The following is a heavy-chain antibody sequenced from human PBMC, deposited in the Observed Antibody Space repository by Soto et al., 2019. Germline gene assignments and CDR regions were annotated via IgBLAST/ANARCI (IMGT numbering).Heavy chain of an antibody. V-gene: IGHV1-69*01. D-gene: IGHD3-10*01. Sequence: QVQLVQSGAEVKKPGSSVKVSCKVSGGPFSDYAVSWVRQAPGQGLEWMGGIISMFGTANYAQKFQGRVTSSADESTTTANIERSSLRYEDTAVYYCARDLDYNGSGNYYDRIDYWGQGTLVTVSS. CDR2: IISMFGTA. J-gene: IGHJ4*02. CDR1: GGPFSDYA. CDR3: ARDLDYNGSGNYYDRIDY.